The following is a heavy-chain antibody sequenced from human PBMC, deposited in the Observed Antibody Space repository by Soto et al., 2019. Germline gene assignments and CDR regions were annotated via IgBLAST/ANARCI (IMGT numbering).Heavy chain of an antibody. CDR1: GFSLNTSAVG. J-gene: IGHJ2*01. V-gene: IGHV2-5*01. Sequence: QITLKESGPTLVKPTQTLTLTCTFSGFSLNTSAVGVGWIRQPPGKALEWLALISWNDARRYSPALKSRLTITKDTSKTQGVLTTTNMDPADTATHYCAHSVMYYEVGTGYYLVDVDLGGRGTLVTVSA. CDR3: AHSVMYYEVGTGYYLVDVDL. D-gene: IGHD3-3*01. CDR2: ISWNDAR.